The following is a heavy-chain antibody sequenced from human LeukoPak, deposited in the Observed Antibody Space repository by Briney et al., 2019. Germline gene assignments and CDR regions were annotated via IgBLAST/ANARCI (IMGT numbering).Heavy chain of an antibody. D-gene: IGHD1-1*01. CDR2: ISSGSSHI. J-gene: IGHJ6*03. Sequence: PGGSLRLSCAVSGFTFSSYSMNWVRQAPGKGLEWVSAISSGSSHINYADSVKGRFTISRDNAENSLYLQMNSPRAEDTAVYYCARVGHWNDLDYYYYMDVWGKGTTVTVSS. CDR1: GFTFSSYS. V-gene: IGHV3-21*01. CDR3: ARVGHWNDLDYYYYMDV.